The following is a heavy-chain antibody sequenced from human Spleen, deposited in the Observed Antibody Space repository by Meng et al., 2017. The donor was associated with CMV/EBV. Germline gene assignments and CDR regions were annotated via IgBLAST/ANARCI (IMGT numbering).Heavy chain of an antibody. D-gene: IGHD3-3*01. CDR3: ARDRLAEDFGVSFYYNGMDV. CDR2: ISSSSSYI. Sequence: GGSLRLSCAASGFTFSSYSMNWVRQAPGKGLEWVSSISSSSSYIYYADSVKGRFTISRDNAKNSLYLQINSLRAEDTAVYYCARDRLAEDFGVSFYYNGMDVWGQGTTVTVSS. CDR1: GFTFSSYS. V-gene: IGHV3-21*01. J-gene: IGHJ6*02.